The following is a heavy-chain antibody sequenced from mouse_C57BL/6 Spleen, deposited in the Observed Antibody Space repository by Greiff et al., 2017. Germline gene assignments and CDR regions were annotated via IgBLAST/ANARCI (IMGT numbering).Heavy chain of an antibody. V-gene: IGHV5-17*01. CDR2: ISSGSSTI. J-gene: IGHJ1*03. CDR1: GFTFSDYG. Sequence: EVNVVESGGGLVKPGGSLKLSCAASGFTFSDYGMHWVRQAPEKGLEWVAYISSGSSTIYYADTVKGRFTISRDNAKNTLFLQMTSLRSEDTAMYYCARSYTHYWYFDVWGTGTTVTVSS. CDR3: ARSYTHYWYFDV. D-gene: IGHD1-1*01.